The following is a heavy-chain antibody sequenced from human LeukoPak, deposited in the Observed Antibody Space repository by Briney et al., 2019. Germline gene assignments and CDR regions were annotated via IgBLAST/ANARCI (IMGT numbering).Heavy chain of an antibody. CDR3: AKDLNYYGSGSPFDY. J-gene: IGHJ4*02. Sequence: GGSLRLSCAASGFTFSSYAMSWVRQAPGKGLEWVSAISGSGGSTSYADSVKGRFTISRDNAKNTLYLQMNSLRAEDTAVYYCAKDLNYYGSGSPFDYWGQGTLVTVSS. D-gene: IGHD3-10*01. CDR1: GFTFSSYA. CDR2: ISGSGGST. V-gene: IGHV3-23*01.